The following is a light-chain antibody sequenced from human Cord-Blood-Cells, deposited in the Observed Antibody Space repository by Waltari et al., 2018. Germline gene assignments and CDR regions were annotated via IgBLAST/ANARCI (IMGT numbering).Light chain of an antibody. J-gene: IGKJ2*01. V-gene: IGKV1-39*01. CDR3: QQSYSTRMYP. CDR2: AAS. CDR1: QSISSY. Sequence: DIQMPQSPSSLSASVGVRVSITCRASQSISSYLNCYQHKPGKAPKLLIYAASSLQSGVPSRFSGSRSGTDVTLSISSLQPEDFATYYCQQSYSTRMYPSGQGTKLEIK.